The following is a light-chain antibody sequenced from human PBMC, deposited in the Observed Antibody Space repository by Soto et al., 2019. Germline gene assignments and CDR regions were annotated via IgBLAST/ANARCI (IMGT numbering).Light chain of an antibody. CDR1: QTISSW. CDR3: QQYNSSPIT. Sequence: DIQMTQSPSTLSGSVGDRVTSTCRASQTISSWLAWYQQKPGKAPKLLIYKASTLKSGVPSRFSGSESGTEFTLTISSLQPDDFATYYCQQYNSSPITFGQGTRLEIK. V-gene: IGKV1-5*03. CDR2: KAS. J-gene: IGKJ5*01.